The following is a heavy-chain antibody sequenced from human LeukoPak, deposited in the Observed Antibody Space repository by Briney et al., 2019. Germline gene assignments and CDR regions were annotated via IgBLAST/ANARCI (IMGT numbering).Heavy chain of an antibody. CDR2: IYYSGTT. V-gene: IGHV4-39*07. Sequence: SSETLSLTCTVSGGSISSSSYSWGWIRQPPGKGLEWIGSIYYSGTTYYNPSLKSRVTISLDTSKYQFSLKLSSVTAADTALYYCATAGFYFDFWGQGTLVTVSS. CDR3: ATAGFYFDF. J-gene: IGHJ4*02. D-gene: IGHD3-10*01. CDR1: GGSISSSSYS.